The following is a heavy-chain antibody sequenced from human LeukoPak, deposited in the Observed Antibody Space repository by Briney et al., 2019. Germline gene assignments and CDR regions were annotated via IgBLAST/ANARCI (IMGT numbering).Heavy chain of an antibody. J-gene: IGHJ4*02. CDR3: ARARIDY. CDR2: IKDDGSEK. D-gene: IGHD1-14*01. V-gene: IGHV3-7*04. Sequence: GGPLRLSCVGSGFNFSCYWMTWVRQAPGKGLEWVANIKDDGSEKYSVDSVKGRFTISRDNAKNLLYLQMSSLRAEDTAVYYCARARIDYWGQGTLVTVSS. CDR1: GFNFSCYW.